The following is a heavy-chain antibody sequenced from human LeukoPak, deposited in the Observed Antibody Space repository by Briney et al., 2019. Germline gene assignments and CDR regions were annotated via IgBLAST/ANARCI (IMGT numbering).Heavy chain of an antibody. CDR1: GFIFSSYG. CDR3: AKGSGYYTYNWFDP. Sequence: GGSLRLSCAASGFIFSSYGMHWVRQAPGKGLGWVAFIRYDGSNKYYADSVRGRFTISRDDSKDTLYLQMNSLRGDDTAVYYCAKGSGYYTYNWFDPWGQGTLVTX. D-gene: IGHD3-3*01. CDR2: IRYDGSNK. J-gene: IGHJ5*02. V-gene: IGHV3-30*02.